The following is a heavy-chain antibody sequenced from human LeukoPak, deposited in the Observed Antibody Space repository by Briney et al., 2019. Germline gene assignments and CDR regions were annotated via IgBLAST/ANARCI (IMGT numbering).Heavy chain of an antibody. J-gene: IGHJ6*03. CDR1: GVSFSGYY. CDR2: INHSGST. D-gene: IGHD3-10*01. V-gene: IGHV4-34*01. Sequence: SETLSLTCAVYGVSFSGYYWSWIRQSPGQGLEWIGEINHSGSTNYNPFLKSRVTISADTSKNQFSLMLSSVTAADTAVYYCARERFDLSYYYYMDVWGKGTAVTISS. CDR3: ARERFDLSYYYYMDV.